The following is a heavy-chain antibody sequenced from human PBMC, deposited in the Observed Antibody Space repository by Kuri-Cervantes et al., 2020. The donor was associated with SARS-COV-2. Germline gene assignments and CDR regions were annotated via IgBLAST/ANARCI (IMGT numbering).Heavy chain of an antibody. V-gene: IGHV3-13*03. CDR2: IGTAGDT. J-gene: IGHJ6*03. D-gene: IGHD3-3*01. Sequence: GGSLRLSCAACGFTFSSYDMHWVRQATGKGLEWVSAIGTAGDTYYPGSVKGQFTISRENAKNSLYLQMNSLRAGDTAVYYCAKDNWRVITIFGATRSDYYMDVWGKGTTVTVSS. CDR3: AKDNWRVITIFGATRSDYYMDV. CDR1: GFTFSSYD.